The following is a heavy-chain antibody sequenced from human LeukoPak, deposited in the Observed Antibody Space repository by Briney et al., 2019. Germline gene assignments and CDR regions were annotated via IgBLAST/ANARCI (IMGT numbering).Heavy chain of an antibody. J-gene: IGHJ4*02. V-gene: IGHV3-23*01. CDR2: ISDTGDST. CDR1: GFTFSSYA. Sequence: GGSLRLSCAASGFTFSSYAMNWVRQAPGKGLEWVSRISDTGDSTYYADSVKGRVTISRDNSKNTLYLQMNSLRAEDTAVYYCARDYGGSSPFDYWGQGTLVTVSS. CDR3: ARDYGGSSPFDY. D-gene: IGHD4-23*01.